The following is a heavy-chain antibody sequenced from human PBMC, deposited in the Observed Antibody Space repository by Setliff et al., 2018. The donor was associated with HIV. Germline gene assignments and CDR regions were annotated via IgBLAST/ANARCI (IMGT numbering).Heavy chain of an antibody. CDR2: IWYDGSNK. D-gene: IGHD4-4*01. Sequence: PGGSLRLSCAASGFTFSSYGMHWVRQAPGKGLEWVAVIWYDGSNKYYADSVKGRFTISRDNSKNTLYLQMNSLRAEDTAVYYCAKGDSNYYYMDVWGKGTTVTVSS. J-gene: IGHJ6*03. CDR1: GFTFSSYG. CDR3: AKGDSNYYYMDV. V-gene: IGHV3-33*06.